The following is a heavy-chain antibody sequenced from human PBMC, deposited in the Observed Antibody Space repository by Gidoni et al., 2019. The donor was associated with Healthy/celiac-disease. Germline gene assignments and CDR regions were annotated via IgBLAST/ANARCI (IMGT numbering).Heavy chain of an antibody. V-gene: IGHV3-48*02. J-gene: IGHJ6*02. CDR1: GFPFSSYS. Sequence: EVQLVESGGGLVQPGGSLRLSCAASGFPFSSYSMNWVRQAPGKGLEWVSYISSSSSTIYYADSVKGRFTISRDNAKNSLYLQMNSLRDEDTAVYYCARNKYYYDSSGYWRATYGMDVWGQGTTVTVSS. CDR2: ISSSSSTI. D-gene: IGHD3-22*01. CDR3: ARNKYYYDSSGYWRATYGMDV.